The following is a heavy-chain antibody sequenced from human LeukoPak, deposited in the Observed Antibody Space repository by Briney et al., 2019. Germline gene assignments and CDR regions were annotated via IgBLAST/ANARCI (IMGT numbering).Heavy chain of an antibody. CDR3: ARAHYYDSSGYYGGH. D-gene: IGHD3-22*01. CDR1: GFTFTDYY. Sequence: PGGSLRLSCAASGFTFTDYYMSWIRQAPGKGLEWVSYISSSSSYTNYADSVKGRFTISRDNAKNSLYLQMNSLRAEDTAVYYCARAHYYDSSGYYGGHWGQGTLVTVSS. CDR2: ISSSSSYT. V-gene: IGHV3-11*05. J-gene: IGHJ4*02.